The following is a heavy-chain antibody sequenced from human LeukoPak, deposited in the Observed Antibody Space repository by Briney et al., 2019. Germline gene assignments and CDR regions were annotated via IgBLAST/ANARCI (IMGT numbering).Heavy chain of an antibody. CDR2: IYSGGRP. V-gene: IGHV3-66*01. D-gene: IGHD5-18*01. CDR1: GFTVCSRY. Sequence: PGGSLRLSCAASGFTVCSRYMSWVREAGGGGGEWVSVIYSGGRPYYADSVKGRFTISRDNSKNTLYLQMNSLRAEDTAVYYCARELLRYSYGAIDYWGQGTLVTVSS. J-gene: IGHJ4*02. CDR3: ARELLRYSYGAIDY.